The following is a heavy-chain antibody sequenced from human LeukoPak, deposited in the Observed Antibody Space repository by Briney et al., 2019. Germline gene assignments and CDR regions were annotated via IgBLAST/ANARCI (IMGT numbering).Heavy chain of an antibody. J-gene: IGHJ4*02. CDR2: ISGSGGST. V-gene: IGHV3-23*01. D-gene: IGHD2-21*01. CDR3: AKVSLGESRWYFDY. Sequence: GGSLRLSCAASGFTFSSYAMSWVRQAPGKGLEWVPAISGSGGSTYYADSVKGRFTISRDNSKNTLYLQMNSLRAEDTAVYYCAKVSLGESRWYFDYWGQGTLVTVSS. CDR1: GFTFSSYA.